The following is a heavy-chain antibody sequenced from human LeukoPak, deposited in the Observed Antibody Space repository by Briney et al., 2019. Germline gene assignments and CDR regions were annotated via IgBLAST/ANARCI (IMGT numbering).Heavy chain of an antibody. J-gene: IGHJ6*02. Sequence: SETLSLTCAVYGGSFSGYYWSWIRQPPGKGLEWIGEINHSGSTNYNPSLKSRVPISVETSQNQFSLKLSSVTAADTAVYYCARTGDIVVVPDHYGMDVWGQGTRSPSP. D-gene: IGHD2-2*01. CDR2: INHSGST. V-gene: IGHV4-34*01. CDR1: GGSFSGYY. CDR3: ARTGDIVVVPDHYGMDV.